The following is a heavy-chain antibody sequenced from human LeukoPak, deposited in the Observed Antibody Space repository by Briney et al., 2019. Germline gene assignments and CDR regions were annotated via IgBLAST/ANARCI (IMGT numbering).Heavy chain of an antibody. CDR1: GYTFTSYG. D-gene: IGHD2-2*01. CDR2: ISAYNGNT. V-gene: IGHV1-18*04. J-gene: IGHJ4*02. Sequence: ASVKVSCRASGYTFTSYGISWVRQAPGQGLEWMGWISAYNGNTNYAQKLQGRVTMTTDTSTSTAYMELRSLRSDDTAVYYCARTVVVPAGNDYGDPTPFDHWGQGTLVTVSS. CDR3: ARTVVVPAGNDYGDPTPFDH.